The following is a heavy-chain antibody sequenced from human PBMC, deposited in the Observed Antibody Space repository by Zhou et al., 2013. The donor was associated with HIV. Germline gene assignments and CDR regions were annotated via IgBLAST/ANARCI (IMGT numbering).Heavy chain of an antibody. Sequence: QVQLVQSGAEVKKPGSSVKVSCKASGGTFSSYAISWVRQAPGQGLEWMGRIIPILGIANYAQKFQGRVTITADKSTSTAYMELSSLRSEDTAVYYCARDGYSSSWWFDYWGQGNPGHRLL. V-gene: IGHV1-69*04. J-gene: IGHJ4*02. CDR3: ARDGYSSSWWFDY. CDR2: IIPILGIA. D-gene: IGHD6-13*01. CDR1: GGTFSSYA.